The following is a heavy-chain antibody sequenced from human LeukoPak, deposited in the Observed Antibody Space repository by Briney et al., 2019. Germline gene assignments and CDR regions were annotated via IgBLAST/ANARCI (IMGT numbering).Heavy chain of an antibody. CDR3: ARGSIAAAGTRWFDP. CDR2: INHSGST. CDR1: GGSFSGYY. D-gene: IGHD6-13*01. J-gene: IGHJ5*02. V-gene: IGHV4-34*01. Sequence: SETLSLTCAVYGGSFSGYYWSWNRQPPGKGLEWIGEINHSGSTNYNPSLKSRVTISVDTSKNQFSLKLSSVTAADTAVYYCARGSIAAAGTRWFDPWGQGTLVTVSS.